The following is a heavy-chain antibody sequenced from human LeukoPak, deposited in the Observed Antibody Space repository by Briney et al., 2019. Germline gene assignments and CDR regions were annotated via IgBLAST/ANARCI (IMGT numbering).Heavy chain of an antibody. V-gene: IGHV4-59*08. Sequence: SETLSLTCTVSGGSISGYYWSWIRQPPGKGLEWIGYIHHSGSTNYNPSLKSRVTISVDTSKNQLSLKLNSVTAADTAVYFCARHIVGDGYKDWGQGTLVTVSS. CDR3: ARHIVGDGYKD. J-gene: IGHJ4*02. CDR2: IHHSGST. D-gene: IGHD5-24*01. CDR1: GGSISGYY.